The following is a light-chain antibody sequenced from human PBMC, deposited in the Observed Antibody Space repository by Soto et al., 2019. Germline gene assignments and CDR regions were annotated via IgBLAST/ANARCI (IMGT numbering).Light chain of an antibody. CDR3: SSFTTSTTLV. CDR1: NSDVGAYNY. CDR2: DVS. J-gene: IGLJ3*02. Sequence: ALTQPASVSGSPGQSITISCAGSNSDVGAYNYVSWYQQHPGKAPKLIIFDVSNRPSGVSDRFSASKSGNTASLTISGLQAEDEADYYCSSFTTSTTLVFGGGTKLTVL. V-gene: IGLV2-14*03.